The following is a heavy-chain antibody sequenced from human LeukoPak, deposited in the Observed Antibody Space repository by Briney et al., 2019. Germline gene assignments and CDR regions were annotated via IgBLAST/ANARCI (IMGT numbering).Heavy chain of an antibody. CDR1: GGTFSSYT. CDR3: ARDLLGVVVIAHNWFDP. V-gene: IGHV1-69*04. CDR2: IIPLLGIA. J-gene: IGHJ5*02. Sequence: ASVRVSCKASGGTFSSYTISWVRQAPGQGLEWMGGIIPLLGIANYAQKFQGRVTITADKSTSTAYMELSSLRSEDTAVYYCARDLLGVVVIAHNWFDPWGQGTLVTVSS. D-gene: IGHD2-21*01.